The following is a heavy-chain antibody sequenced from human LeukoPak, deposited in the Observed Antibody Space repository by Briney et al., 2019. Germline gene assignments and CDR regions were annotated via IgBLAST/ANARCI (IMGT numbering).Heavy chain of an antibody. D-gene: IGHD4-11*01. CDR1: GFTFSSYA. CDR3: ARDVDYPSAYFDY. J-gene: IGHJ4*02. Sequence: GGSLRLSCAASGFTFSSYAMHWVRQAPGKGLEWVAVISYDGSNKYYADSVKGRFTISRDNSKNTLYLRMNSLRAEDTAVYYCARDVDYPSAYFDYWGQGTLVTVSS. V-gene: IGHV3-30-3*01. CDR2: ISYDGSNK.